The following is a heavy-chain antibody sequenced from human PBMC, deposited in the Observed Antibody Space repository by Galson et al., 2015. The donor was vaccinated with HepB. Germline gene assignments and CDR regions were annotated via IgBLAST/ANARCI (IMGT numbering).Heavy chain of an antibody. CDR3: ARGDGTGYSDAEFDY. D-gene: IGHD3/OR15-3a*01. J-gene: IGHJ4*02. CDR2: INPNSGGT. CDR1: GYAFTGYY. V-gene: IGHV1-2*02. Sequence: SVKVSCKASGYAFTGYYMHWVRQAPGQGLEWMGWINPNSGGTNYAQKFQGRVTMTRDTSISTAYMELSRLRSDDTAVYYCARGDGTGYSDAEFDYWGQGTLVTVSS.